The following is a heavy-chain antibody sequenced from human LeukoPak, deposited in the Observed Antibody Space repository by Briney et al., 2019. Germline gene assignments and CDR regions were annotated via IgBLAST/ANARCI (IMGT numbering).Heavy chain of an antibody. Sequence: GGSLRLSCAAWGFTFSSCGMHWVRQAPGKGLEWVAVISYDGSNKYYAGSVKGRFTISRDNSKSTLYLQMNSLRAEDTAVYYCARVRPGSNYVDFDYWGQGTLVTVSS. CDR1: GFTFSSCG. CDR2: ISYDGSNK. CDR3: ARVRPGSNYVDFDY. D-gene: IGHD4-11*01. V-gene: IGHV3-33*05. J-gene: IGHJ4*02.